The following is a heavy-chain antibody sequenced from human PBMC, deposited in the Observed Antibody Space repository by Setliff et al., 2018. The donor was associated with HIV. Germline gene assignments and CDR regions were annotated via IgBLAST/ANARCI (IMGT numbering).Heavy chain of an antibody. CDR3: ARCYYDSSGPTDAFDI. CDR2: IIPILGIA. CDR1: GGTFSSYT. Sequence: ASVKVSCKASGGTFSSYTISWVRQAPGQGLEWMGRIIPILGIANYAQKFQGRLTMTRDTSRSTVYMELSSLRSEDTAMYYCARCYYDSSGPTDAFDIWAKGQWSPSPQ. J-gene: IGHJ3*02. V-gene: IGHV1-69*02. D-gene: IGHD3-22*01.